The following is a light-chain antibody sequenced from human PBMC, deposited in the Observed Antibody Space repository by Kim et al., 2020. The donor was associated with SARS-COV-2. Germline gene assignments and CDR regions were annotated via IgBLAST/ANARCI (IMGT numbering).Light chain of an antibody. V-gene: IGLV3-21*04. CDR3: QVWDSSSGRRV. CDR2: YDS. Sequence: SYELTQPPSVSVAPGKTARITCGGNNIGSKSVHWYQQKPGQAPVLVIYYDSDRPSGIPERFSGSNSGNTATLTISRVEAGDEADYYCQVWDSSSGRRVFGGGTQLTVL. J-gene: IGLJ2*01. CDR1: NIGSKS.